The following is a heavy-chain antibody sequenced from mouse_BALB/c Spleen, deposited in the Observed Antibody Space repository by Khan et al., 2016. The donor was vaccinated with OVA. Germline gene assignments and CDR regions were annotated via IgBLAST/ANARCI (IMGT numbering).Heavy chain of an antibody. CDR2: ISSGGSYT. V-gene: IGHV5-9-3*01. Sequence: EVELVESGGGLVKPGGSLKLSCAVSGFTFSNYAMSWVRQTPEKRLEWVATISSGGSYTYYPDSVQGRFTISRYNAKNTLYLQMSSLRSEDTAIYNCARELFTTVVATPFAYWGQGTLVTVSA. CDR3: ARELFTTVVATPFAY. J-gene: IGHJ3*01. D-gene: IGHD1-1*01. CDR1: GFTFSNYA.